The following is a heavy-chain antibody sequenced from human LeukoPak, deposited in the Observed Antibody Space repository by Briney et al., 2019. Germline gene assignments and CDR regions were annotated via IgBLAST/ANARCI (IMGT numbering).Heavy chain of an antibody. CDR3: ASLQGYCSSTSCYRGDY. V-gene: IGHV3-74*01. D-gene: IGHD2-2*01. CDR2: VKSDGSST. CDR1: GFTFSRHW. J-gene: IGHJ4*02. Sequence: GGSLRLSCAASGFTFSRHWMYWVRQAPGKGLVWVSRVKSDGSSTSYADSVKGRFTISRDNAKNSLYLQMNSLRAEDTAVYYCASLQGYCSSTSCYRGDYWGQGTLVTVSS.